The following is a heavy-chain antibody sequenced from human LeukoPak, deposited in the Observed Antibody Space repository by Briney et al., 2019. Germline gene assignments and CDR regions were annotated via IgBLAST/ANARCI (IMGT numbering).Heavy chain of an antibody. CDR1: GFTFSSYA. J-gene: IGHJ4*02. V-gene: IGHV3-30-3*01. D-gene: IGHD5-12*01. Sequence: PGRSLRLSCAASGFTFSSYAMHWVRQPPGKGLEWVAVISYDGSNKYYADSAKGRFTISRDNSKNTLYLQMNSLRAEDTAVYYCARDPTRGGYSGYVGYYFDYWGQGTLVTVSS. CDR3: ARDPTRGGYSGYVGYYFDY. CDR2: ISYDGSNK.